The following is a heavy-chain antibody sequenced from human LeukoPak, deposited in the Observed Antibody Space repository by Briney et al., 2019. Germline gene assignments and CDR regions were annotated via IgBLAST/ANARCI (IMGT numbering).Heavy chain of an antibody. V-gene: IGHV4-39*01. D-gene: IGHD4-17*01. CDR1: GGSISGSSYY. CDR3: ARHAGDTVTSIFGY. Sequence: RSSETLSFTCTVSGGSISGSSYYWGWIRQPPGKGLEWIGSIYYSGSTYYNPSLKSRVTIFVDTSKNQFSLKLSSVTAADTAVYYCARHAGDTVTSIFGYWGQGTLVTVSS. J-gene: IGHJ4*02. CDR2: IYYSGST.